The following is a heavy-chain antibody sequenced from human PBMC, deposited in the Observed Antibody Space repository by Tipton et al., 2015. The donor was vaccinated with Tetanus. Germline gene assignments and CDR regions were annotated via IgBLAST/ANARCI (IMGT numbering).Heavy chain of an antibody. CDR3: ARSGYYSRAYYHYRMDV. CDR2: IHHSGLA. Sequence: TLSLTCTVSGDSVSTGNFYWSWIRQPPGKGLEWIAFIHHSGLAFSKPSLKSRVSISIDTSQNQFSLRLTSVTAADTAVYYCARSGYYSRAYYHYRMDVWGQGTTVSVSS. CDR1: GDSVSTGNFY. D-gene: IGHD3-9*01. J-gene: IGHJ6*02. V-gene: IGHV4-30-4*01.